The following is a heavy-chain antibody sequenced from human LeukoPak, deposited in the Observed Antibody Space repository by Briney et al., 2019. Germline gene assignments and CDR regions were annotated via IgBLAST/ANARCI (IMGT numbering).Heavy chain of an antibody. Sequence: GGSLRLSCAASGFTFSSYWMHWVRQAPGKGLVWVSRINSDGSSTSYADSVKGRFTISRDNSKNTLYLQMNSLRAEDTAVYYCAKDLKIPGDYVFDYWGQGTLVTVSS. J-gene: IGHJ4*02. CDR1: GFTFSSYW. CDR2: INSDGSST. D-gene: IGHD4-17*01. CDR3: AKDLKIPGDYVFDY. V-gene: IGHV3-74*01.